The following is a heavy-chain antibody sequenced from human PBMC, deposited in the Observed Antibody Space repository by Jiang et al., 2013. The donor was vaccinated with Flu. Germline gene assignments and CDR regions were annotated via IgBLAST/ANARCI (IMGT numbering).Heavy chain of an antibody. J-gene: IGHJ4*02. CDR3: ASHLTYYYDSSGYYRGDY. CDR1: GFTVSSNY. Sequence: QLLESGGGLVQPGGSLRLSCAASGFTVSSNYMSWVRQAPGKGLEWVSVIYSGGSTYYADSVKGRFTISRDNSKNTLYLQMNSLRAEDTAVYYCASHLTYYYDSSGYYRGDYWGQGTLVTVSS. D-gene: IGHD3-22*01. CDR2: IYSGGST. V-gene: IGHV3-66*04.